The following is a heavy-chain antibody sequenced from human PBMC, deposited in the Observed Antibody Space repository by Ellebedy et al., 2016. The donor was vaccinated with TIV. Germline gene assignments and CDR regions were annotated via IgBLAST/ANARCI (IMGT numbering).Heavy chain of an antibody. D-gene: IGHD3-10*01. V-gene: IGHV4-30-4*01. CDR1: GAPMISNDHY. Sequence: MPSETLSLTCTVSGAPMISNDHYWSWVRQPPGKGLEWLGYIYSSGTTYYNPSLKHRLTMSVDKSKSQVSLNLASVTAADTAMYYCARGGGDRPHALDLWGQGTMVTGSS. CDR2: IYSSGTT. CDR3: ARGGGDRPHALDL. J-gene: IGHJ3*01.